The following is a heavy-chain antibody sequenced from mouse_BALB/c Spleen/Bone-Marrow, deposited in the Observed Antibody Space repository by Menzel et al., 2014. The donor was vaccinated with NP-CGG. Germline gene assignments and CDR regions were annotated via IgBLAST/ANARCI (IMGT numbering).Heavy chain of an antibody. CDR2: IWAGGST. D-gene: IGHD3-1*01. CDR3: ARDRGPPY. V-gene: IGHV2-9*02. CDR1: GFSLTSYG. Sequence: VKLVESGPGLVSPSQSLSITCTVSGFSLTSYGVHWVRQPPGKGLEWLGVIWAGGSTNYNSALMSRLSTSKDNSKSQVFLKMNSLQTDDTAMYYCARDRGPPYWGQGTLVTVSA. J-gene: IGHJ3*01.